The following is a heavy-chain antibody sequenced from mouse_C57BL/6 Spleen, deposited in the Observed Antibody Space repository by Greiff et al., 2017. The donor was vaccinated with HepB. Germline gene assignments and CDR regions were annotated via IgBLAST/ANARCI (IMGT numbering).Heavy chain of an antibody. CDR3: ARGDGYAMDY. CDR1: GYTFTSYD. J-gene: IGHJ4*01. CDR2: IYPRDGST. Sequence: VKLMESGPELVKPGASVKLSCKASGYTFTSYDINWVKQRPGQGLEWIGWIYPRDGSTKYNEKFKGKATLTVDTSSSTAYMELHSLTSEDSAVYFCARGDGYAMDYWGQGTSVTVSS. V-gene: IGHV1-85*01.